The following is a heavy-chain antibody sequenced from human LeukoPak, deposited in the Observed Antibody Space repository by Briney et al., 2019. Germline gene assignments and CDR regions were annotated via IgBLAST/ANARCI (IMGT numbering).Heavy chain of an antibody. D-gene: IGHD6-6*01. J-gene: IGHJ5*02. Sequence: SETLSLTCAVYGGSFSGYYWSWIRQPPGKGLEWIGEINHSGSTNYNPSLKSRVTISVDTSKNQFSLKLSSVTAADTAVYYCARGGFSFYSSSSGGWFDPWGQGTLVTVSS. CDR1: GGSFSGYY. V-gene: IGHV4-34*01. CDR2: INHSGST. CDR3: ARGGFSFYSSSSGGWFDP.